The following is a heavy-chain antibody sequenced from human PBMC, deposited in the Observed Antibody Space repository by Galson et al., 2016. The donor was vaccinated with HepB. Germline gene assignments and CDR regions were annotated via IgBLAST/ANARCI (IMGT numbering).Heavy chain of an antibody. CDR1: GGSFSSHF. CDR2: ISPFFRQP. V-gene: IGHV1-69*05. D-gene: IGHD7-27*01. CDR3: ARDPHWGETNDAFDI. Sequence: SVKVSCKGSGGSFSSHFINWVRQAPGQGLEWVGGISPFFRQPKYARRFQGRVTITTDGSATTVYMVLSSLTSEDTAVYYCARDPHWGETNDAFDIWGQGTMVTVS. J-gene: IGHJ3*02.